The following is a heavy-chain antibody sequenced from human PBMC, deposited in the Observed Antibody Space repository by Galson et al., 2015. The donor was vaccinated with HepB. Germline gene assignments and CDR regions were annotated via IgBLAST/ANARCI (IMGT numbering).Heavy chain of an antibody. CDR2: ISTSSSYI. J-gene: IGHJ3*02. Sequence: SLRLSCAASGFTFSSYNMNWVRQAPGKGLEWVSCISTSSSYIYYADSVKGRFTISRDNAKNSLYLQMNSLRAEDTAVYYCARDGIFGVALDAFDIWGQGTMVSVSS. D-gene: IGHD3-3*01. CDR1: GFTFSSYN. V-gene: IGHV3-21*01. CDR3: ARDGIFGVALDAFDI.